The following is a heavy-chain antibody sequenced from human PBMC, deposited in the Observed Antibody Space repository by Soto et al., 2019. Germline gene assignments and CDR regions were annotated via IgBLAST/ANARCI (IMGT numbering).Heavy chain of an antibody. D-gene: IGHD2-2*01. CDR1: GGSISSSNW. CDR3: ARYVVPAAKYFQH. V-gene: IGHV4-4*02. J-gene: IGHJ1*01. CDR2: IYHSVST. Sequence: QVQLQESGPGLVKPSGTLSLTCAVSGGSISSSNWWSWVRQPPGKGLEWIGEIYHSVSTNYNPSLKRRVTISVDKSKNQFSLKLSSVTAADTAVYYGARYVVPAAKYFQHWGQGTLVTVSS.